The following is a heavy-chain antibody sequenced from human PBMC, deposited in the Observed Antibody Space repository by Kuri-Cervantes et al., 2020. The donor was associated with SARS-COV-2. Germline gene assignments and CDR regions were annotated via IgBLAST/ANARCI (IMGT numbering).Heavy chain of an antibody. J-gene: IGHJ3*02. CDR3: ARRTRYCSSTSCDIGAFDI. CDR2: IYPGDSDT. Sequence: GESRKSSGKGSGYSFTSYWIGWVRQMPGKGLEWMGIIYPGDSDTRYSPSFQGQVTISADKSISTAYLQWSSLEASDTAMYYCARRTRYCSSTSCDIGAFDIWGQGTMVTVSS. CDR1: GYSFTSYW. D-gene: IGHD2-2*02. V-gene: IGHV5-51*01.